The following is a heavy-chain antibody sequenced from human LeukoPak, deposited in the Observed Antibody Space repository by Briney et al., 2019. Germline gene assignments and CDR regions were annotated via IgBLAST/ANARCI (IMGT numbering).Heavy chain of an antibody. CDR1: GGSISSGSYY. CDR3: ARDNPYYYDSDGYDDY. D-gene: IGHD3-22*01. Sequence: SETLTLTCTVSGGSISSGSYYWSWIRQPAGKGLEWIGRIYTSGSTSYNPSLKSRVTISVDTSKNQFSLKLSSVTAADTAVYYCARDNPYYYDSDGYDDYWGQGNLVTVSS. CDR2: IYTSGST. J-gene: IGHJ4*02. V-gene: IGHV4-61*02.